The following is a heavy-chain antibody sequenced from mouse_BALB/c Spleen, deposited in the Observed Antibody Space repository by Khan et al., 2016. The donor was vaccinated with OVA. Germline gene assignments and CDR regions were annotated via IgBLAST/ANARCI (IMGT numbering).Heavy chain of an antibody. V-gene: IGHV1S41*01. Sequence: DLVKPGASVKLSCKASGYTFTSYWINWIKQRPGQGLEWIGRVSPGSGSPYYNEIFKGKATVTIDKSSSTAYIQLNSLSSEDSAVYFCTRSTYCGNSLYAMDYWGQGTSVTVSS. CDR2: VSPGSGSP. CDR3: TRSTYCGNSLYAMDY. CDR1: GYTFTSYW. J-gene: IGHJ4*01. D-gene: IGHD1-1*01.